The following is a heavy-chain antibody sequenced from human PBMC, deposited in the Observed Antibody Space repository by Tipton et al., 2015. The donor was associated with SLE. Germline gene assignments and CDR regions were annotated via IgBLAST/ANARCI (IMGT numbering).Heavy chain of an antibody. Sequence: GSLRLSCAASGFTFSTYEMNWVRQAPGRGLEWVSYINSGGSTIYYADSVTGRFIISRDNAKNSLYLQMNSLRAEDTAVYYCARDHSGNYFDYWGQGTLVTVSS. CDR2: INSGGSTI. CDR1: GFTFSTYE. D-gene: IGHD1-26*01. V-gene: IGHV3-48*03. CDR3: ARDHSGNYFDY. J-gene: IGHJ4*02.